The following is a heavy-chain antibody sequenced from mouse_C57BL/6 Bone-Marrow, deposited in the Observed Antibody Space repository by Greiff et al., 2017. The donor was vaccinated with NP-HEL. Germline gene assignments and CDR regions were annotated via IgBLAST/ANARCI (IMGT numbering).Heavy chain of an antibody. J-gene: IGHJ1*03. CDR1: GYTFTSYT. V-gene: IGHV1-4*01. CDR2: INPSSGYT. CDR3: ARWWLWYFDV. D-gene: IGHD1-1*02. Sequence: VQVVESGAELARPGASVKMSCKASGYTFTSYTMHWVKQRPGQGLEWIGYINPSSGYTKYNQKFKDKATLTADKSSSTAYMQLSSLTSEDSAVYYCARWWLWYFDVWGTGTTVTVSS.